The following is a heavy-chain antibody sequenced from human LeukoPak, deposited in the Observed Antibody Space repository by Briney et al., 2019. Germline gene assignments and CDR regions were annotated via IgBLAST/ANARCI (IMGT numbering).Heavy chain of an antibody. V-gene: IGHV3-11*01. Sequence: GGSLRLSCAASGFTFSDYYMSWIRQPPGQGLEWVSYISSSGTTMEYAKSVKGRFTIARDNAKDSLYLQMDSLEAEDTAVYYCAKGHTYGMIWGQGTLVSVSS. CDR2: ISSSGTTM. CDR1: GFTFSDYY. J-gene: IGHJ4*02. CDR3: AKGHTYGMI. D-gene: IGHD2-8*01.